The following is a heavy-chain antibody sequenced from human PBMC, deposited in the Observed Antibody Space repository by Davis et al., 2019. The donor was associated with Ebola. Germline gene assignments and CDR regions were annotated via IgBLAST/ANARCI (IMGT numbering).Heavy chain of an antibody. D-gene: IGHD3-3*01. J-gene: IGHJ4*02. V-gene: IGHV3-7*01. CDR2: IKQDGSEK. Sequence: GGSLRLSCAASGFTFSSYGMHWVRQAPGKGLEWVANIKQDGSEKYYVDSVKGRFTISRDNAKNSLYLQMNSPRAEDTAVYYCARDTIQYDFWSGYYTRWGQGTLVTVSS. CDR1: GFTFSSYG. CDR3: ARDTIQYDFWSGYYTR.